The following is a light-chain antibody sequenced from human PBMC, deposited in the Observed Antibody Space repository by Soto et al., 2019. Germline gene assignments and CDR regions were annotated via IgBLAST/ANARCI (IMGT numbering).Light chain of an antibody. CDR1: QSVSSY. Sequence: ETELTQSPSTLSLSQGERATLSCRASQSVSSYLAWYQQKPGQAPRLLIYGASSRATGIPDRFSGSGSGTDFTLTISRLEPEDFAVFYCHQYGSSPQTFAQGTKVAIK. J-gene: IGKJ1*01. CDR3: HQYGSSPQT. V-gene: IGKV3-20*01. CDR2: GAS.